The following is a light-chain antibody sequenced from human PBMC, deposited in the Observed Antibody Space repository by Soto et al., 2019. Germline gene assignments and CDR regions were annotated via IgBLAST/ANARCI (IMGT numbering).Light chain of an antibody. V-gene: IGKV3-20*01. J-gene: IGKJ2*01. CDR2: GAS. Sequence: EIVLTQSPGTLSLSPGERATLSCRASQSVNSNYLAWYQQKPGQAPRLLIYGASSRATGIPDRFSGSGSGTDFTLTISRLEPEDFVVYYCQQYGSSPMYIFGQGTKLEIK. CDR3: QQYGSSPMYI. CDR1: QSVNSNY.